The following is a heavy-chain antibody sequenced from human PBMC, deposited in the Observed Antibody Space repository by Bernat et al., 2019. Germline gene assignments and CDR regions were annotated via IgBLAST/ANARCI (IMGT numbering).Heavy chain of an antibody. CDR3: ITDGPGGSYPFDS. CDR1: GLTFSNAW. D-gene: IGHD3-10*01. Sequence: EVQLVESGGGLVKPGGSLRLSGAASGLTFSNAWLGWVLQAPGKGLEWVGRIKSKTDGGTTDYAAPVKGTFTISRDDSKNTLYLQMNSLNTEDTAVYYCITDGPGGSYPFDSWGQGALVTVSS. J-gene: IGHJ4*02. CDR2: IKSKTDGGTT. V-gene: IGHV3-15*07.